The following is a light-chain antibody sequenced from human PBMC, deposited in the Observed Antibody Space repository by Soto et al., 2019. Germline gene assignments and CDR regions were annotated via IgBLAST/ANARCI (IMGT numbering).Light chain of an antibody. CDR3: GSYTSTDTPFV. V-gene: IGLV2-14*01. CDR2: EVN. CDR1: STDVGGYNY. Sequence: QSVLAQPSSVSGSPGQSITISCTGTSTDVGGYNYVSWYQHHPGKGPKLIIYEVNNRPPGVSDRFSGSKSGNKASLTISNLEAEDESDYYCGSYTSTDTPFVFGTGTKVTLL. J-gene: IGLJ1*01.